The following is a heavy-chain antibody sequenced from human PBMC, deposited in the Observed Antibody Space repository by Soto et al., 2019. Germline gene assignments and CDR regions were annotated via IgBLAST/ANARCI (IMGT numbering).Heavy chain of an antibody. V-gene: IGHV3-66*01. CDR2: IYSGGST. Sequence: EVQLVESGGGLVQPGGSLRLSCAASGFTVSSNYMSWVRQAPGKGLEWVSVIYSGGSTYYADSVKCRFTISRDNSKNTLYLQMNSLRAEDTAVYYCARDPGRTIAGGVYYYYGMDVWGQGTTVTVSS. CDR1: GFTVSSNY. D-gene: IGHD3-16*01. J-gene: IGHJ6*02. CDR3: ARDPGRTIAGGVYYYYGMDV.